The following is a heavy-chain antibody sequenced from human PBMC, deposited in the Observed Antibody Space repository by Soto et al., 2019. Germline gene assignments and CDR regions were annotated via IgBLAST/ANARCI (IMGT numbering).Heavy chain of an antibody. CDR3: AKEGGLSGSYYISSSYYFDY. V-gene: IGHV3-30*18. Sequence: PGGSLRLSCAASGFTFDDYAMHWVRQAPGKGLEWVAIISYDGSNTYYADSVKGRFTISRDNSKNTLYLQMNSLRAEDTSVYYCAKEGGLSGSYYISSSYYFDYWGQGTLVTVSS. D-gene: IGHD1-26*01. CDR1: GFTFDDYA. CDR2: ISYDGSNT. J-gene: IGHJ4*02.